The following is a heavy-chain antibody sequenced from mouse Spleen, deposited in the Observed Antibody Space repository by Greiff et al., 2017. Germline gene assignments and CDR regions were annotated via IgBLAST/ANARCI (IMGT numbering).Heavy chain of an antibody. V-gene: IGHV3-8*02. CDR2: ISYSGST. CDR1: GDSITSGY. J-gene: IGHJ4*01. CDR3: ARYRDYPYAMDY. D-gene: IGHD2-4*01. Sequence: EVKVVESGPSLVKPSQTLSLTCSVTGDSITSGYWNWIRKFPGNKLEYMGYISYSGSTYYNPSLKSRISITRDTSKNQYYLQLNSVTTEDTATYYCARYRDYPYAMDYWGQGTSVTVSS.